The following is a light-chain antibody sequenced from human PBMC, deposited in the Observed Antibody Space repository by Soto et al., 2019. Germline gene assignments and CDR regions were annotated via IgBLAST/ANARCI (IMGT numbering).Light chain of an antibody. J-gene: IGKJ4*01. Sequence: EIVMTQSPATLSVSPGEGATLSCRASQTVSSNLAWYQQKPGQAPRLLIYGASTSATSIPARFSGSGSGTEFTLTISSLQSEDFAVYYCHQYNNWPLTFGGGTKVEIK. V-gene: IGKV3-15*01. CDR3: HQYNNWPLT. CDR2: GAS. CDR1: QTVSSN.